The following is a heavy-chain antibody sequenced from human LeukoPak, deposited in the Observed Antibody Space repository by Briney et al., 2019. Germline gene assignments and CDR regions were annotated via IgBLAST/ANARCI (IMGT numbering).Heavy chain of an antibody. CDR2: IYGGGDT. CDR3: ARDQDGGWADYFDY. V-gene: IGHV3-53*01. J-gene: IGHJ4*02. Sequence: GGSLRLSCVASGFTVGTNYMSWIRQAPGKGLEWVSVIYGGGDTYYADSVKGRFTISRDNSKNTLYLLMNSLRVEDTAIYYCARDQDGGWADYFDYWGQGTRVTASS. D-gene: IGHD6-19*01. CDR1: GFTVGTNY.